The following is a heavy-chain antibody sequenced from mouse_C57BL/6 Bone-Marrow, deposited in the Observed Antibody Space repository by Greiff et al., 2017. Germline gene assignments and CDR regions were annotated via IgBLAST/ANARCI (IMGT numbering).Heavy chain of an antibody. Sequence: QVTLKVCGPGILQPSPSLSLTCSFSGFSLSTFGMGVGWIRQPPGQGLVWLAHIWWDDAKYYHPALKSPLTISKDTSNNPVFLRIANVDTADTATYYCARIACYNGSRYGSGFAYWGQGTLVTVSA. CDR1: GFSLSTFGMG. CDR3: ARIACYNGSRYGSGFAY. CDR2: IWWDDAK. D-gene: IGHD1-1*01. J-gene: IGHJ3*01. V-gene: IGHV8-8*01.